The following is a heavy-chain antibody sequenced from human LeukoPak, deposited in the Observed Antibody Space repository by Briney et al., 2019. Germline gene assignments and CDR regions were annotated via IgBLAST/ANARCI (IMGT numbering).Heavy chain of an antibody. CDR3: ARENLRFLEWLGDY. J-gene: IGHJ4*02. D-gene: IGHD3-3*01. CDR2: IYHSGST. CDR1: GYSISSGYY. Sequence: PSETLSLTCTVSGYSISSGYYWGWIRQPPGKGLEWIGSIYHSGSTYYNPSLKSRVTISVDTSKNQFSLKLSSVTAADTAVYYCARENLRFLEWLGDYWGQRTLVTVSS. V-gene: IGHV4-38-2*02.